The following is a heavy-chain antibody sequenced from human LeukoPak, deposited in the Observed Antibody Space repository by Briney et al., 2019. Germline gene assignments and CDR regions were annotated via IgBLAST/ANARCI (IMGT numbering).Heavy chain of an antibody. Sequence: GGSLRLSCAASGFTFSLYWMSWVRQAPGKGLEWVANIKQDGSEKYYVDSVKGRFTISRDNAKNSLYLQMNSLSGEDTAVYYCARDGTLYCSNGVCPDYWGQGTLVTVSS. CDR2: IKQDGSEK. CDR1: GFTFSLYW. V-gene: IGHV3-7*01. J-gene: IGHJ4*02. CDR3: ARDGTLYCSNGVCPDY. D-gene: IGHD2-8*01.